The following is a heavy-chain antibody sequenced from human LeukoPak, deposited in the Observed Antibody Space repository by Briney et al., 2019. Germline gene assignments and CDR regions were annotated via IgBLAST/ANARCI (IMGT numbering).Heavy chain of an antibody. D-gene: IGHD2-15*01. CDR1: GFTFSRYS. Sequence: RGGSLRLSCVPSGFTFSRYSMNWLRQAPGKGLEWVSCISNSRSYIYYADSVKGRFTISRDNAKNSLYLQMNSRRAEDTAVYFCARDSPGYCSGGSCYGLDYWGQGTLVTVSS. CDR2: ISNSRSYI. V-gene: IGHV3-21*01. CDR3: ARDSPGYCSGGSCYGLDY. J-gene: IGHJ4*02.